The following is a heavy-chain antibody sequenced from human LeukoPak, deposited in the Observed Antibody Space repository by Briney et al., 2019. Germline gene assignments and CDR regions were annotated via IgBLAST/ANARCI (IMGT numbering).Heavy chain of an antibody. D-gene: IGHD3-22*01. CDR3: ARLLDNDSSGDPDTFDM. J-gene: IGHJ3*02. Sequence: SETLSLTCAVSGGSLSGHYWSWIRQPPGKGLGWNGYSYYSGKPYYGSSLRSRVTISVDTSKNHFSLKLTSVTAADTAAYYCARLLDNDSSGDPDTFDMWGQGTMVTVSS. CDR2: SYYSGKP. CDR1: GGSLSGHY. V-gene: IGHV4-59*11.